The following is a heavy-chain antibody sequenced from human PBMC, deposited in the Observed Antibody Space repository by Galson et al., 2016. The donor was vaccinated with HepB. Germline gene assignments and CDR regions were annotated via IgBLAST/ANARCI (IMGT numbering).Heavy chain of an antibody. CDR2: INPSGGST. Sequence: SVKVSCKASGYAFASYNMHWVRQAPGQGLEWMGIINPSGGSTNYAQKFQGRVTMTRDTSTSTVYMELSSLRSEDTAVYYCAYDYGDYNFDYWGQGNLVTVSS. CDR1: GYAFASYN. J-gene: IGHJ4*02. D-gene: IGHD4-17*01. CDR3: AYDYGDYNFDY. V-gene: IGHV1-46*01.